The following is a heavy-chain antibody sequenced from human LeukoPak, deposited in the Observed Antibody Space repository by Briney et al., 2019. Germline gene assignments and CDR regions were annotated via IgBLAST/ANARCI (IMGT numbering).Heavy chain of an antibody. CDR3: ATSFNRYYDILTALDAFDI. V-gene: IGHV4-39*01. D-gene: IGHD3-9*01. Sequence: PSETLSLTCTVSGGSISSSSYYWGWIRQPPGKGLEWIGSIYYSGSTYYNPSLKSRVTISVDTSKNQFSLKLSSVTAADTAVYYCATSFNRYYDILTALDAFDIWGQGTMVTVSS. CDR1: GGSISSSSYY. J-gene: IGHJ3*02. CDR2: IYYSGST.